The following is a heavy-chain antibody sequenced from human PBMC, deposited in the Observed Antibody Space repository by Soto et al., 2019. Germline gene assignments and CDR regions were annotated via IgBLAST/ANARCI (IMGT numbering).Heavy chain of an antibody. J-gene: IGHJ4*02. CDR1: GLTFSTHT. D-gene: IGHD5-18*01. CDR2: MSSDGGYK. V-gene: IGHV3-30-3*01. Sequence: QVQLVESGGGVVQPGRSLRLSCAASGLTFSTHTFHWVRQAPGKGLEWVTSMSSDGGYKDYADSVKGRFSISRDNSKNTRYVQMNSLRAEDTAVYYCAREANTALDYWGQGTLVTVSS. CDR3: AREANTALDY.